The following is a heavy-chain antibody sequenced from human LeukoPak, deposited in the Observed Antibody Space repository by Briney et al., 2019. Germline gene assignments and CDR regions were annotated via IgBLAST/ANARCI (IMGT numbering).Heavy chain of an antibody. Sequence: PGGSLRLSCAASGFTFSNAWMSWVRQAPGKGLEWVGRIKSKTDDGTTDYAAPVKGRFSISRDDSKTTLYLQMNSLKAEDTALYYCTTVTYYYDSSGYCGGFGNDYWGQGTLVTVSS. CDR3: TTVTYYYDSSGYCGGFGNDY. D-gene: IGHD3-22*01. V-gene: IGHV3-15*01. J-gene: IGHJ4*02. CDR1: GFTFSNAW. CDR2: IKSKTDDGTT.